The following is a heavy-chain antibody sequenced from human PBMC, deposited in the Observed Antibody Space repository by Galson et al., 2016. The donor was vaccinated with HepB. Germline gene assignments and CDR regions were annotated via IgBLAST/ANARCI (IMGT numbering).Heavy chain of an antibody. Sequence: ETLSLTCTVSGGSISSSTCYWDWVRQPPGKGLEWIANIYHDGDTYYDPSLKSRATASVDTSKNQFSLRLTSVTAADTAVYYCASSCGATDCYLFDIWGQGALVIVAS. D-gene: IGHD2-21*02. J-gene: IGHJ4*02. CDR1: GGSISSSTCY. V-gene: IGHV4-39*07. CDR2: IYHDGDT. CDR3: ASSCGATDCYLFDI.